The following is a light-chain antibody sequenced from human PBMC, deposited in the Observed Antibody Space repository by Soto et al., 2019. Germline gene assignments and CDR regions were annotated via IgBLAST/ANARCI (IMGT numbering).Light chain of an antibody. CDR1: QDINSY. J-gene: IGKJ4*01. CDR2: AAS. Sequence: DVQMTQSPSSLSASVGDRVTITCRASQDINSYLAWYQQKPGNAPKSLIYAASSLQTGVPSRFSGSKSGTAFTLTISNLQPEDSATYYCQQYNIYPLTFGGGTKVEIK. CDR3: QQYNIYPLT. V-gene: IGKV1D-16*01.